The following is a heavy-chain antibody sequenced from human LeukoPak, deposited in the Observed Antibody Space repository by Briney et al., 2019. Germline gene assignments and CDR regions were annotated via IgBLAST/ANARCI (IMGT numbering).Heavy chain of an antibody. CDR3: AKDSGDYPHYHYGMDV. CDR1: GFIFSHYG. CDR2: ISKSGDST. Sequence: GGSLRLSCAASGFIFSHYGMHWVRQAPGKGLEWISSISKSGDSTYNADSVKGRVSISRDNSKNTLYLQMNSLRVDDAAVYFCAKDSGDYPHYHYGMDVWGQGTTVTVSS. D-gene: IGHD4-17*01. V-gene: IGHV3-23*01. J-gene: IGHJ6*02.